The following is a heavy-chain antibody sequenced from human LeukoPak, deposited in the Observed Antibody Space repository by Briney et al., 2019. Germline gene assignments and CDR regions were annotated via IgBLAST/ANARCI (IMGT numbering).Heavy chain of an antibody. J-gene: IGHJ3*02. CDR1: GYSFTSYW. Sequence: GESLKISCKGSGYSFTSYWIDWVRQMPGKGLEWMGIIYPGDSDTRYSLSFQGQVTISADKSISTAYLQWSSLRASDTAMYYCARRNGANSKAFDIWGQGTMVTVSS. V-gene: IGHV5-51*01. CDR3: ARRNGANSKAFDI. D-gene: IGHD4-23*01. CDR2: IYPGDSDT.